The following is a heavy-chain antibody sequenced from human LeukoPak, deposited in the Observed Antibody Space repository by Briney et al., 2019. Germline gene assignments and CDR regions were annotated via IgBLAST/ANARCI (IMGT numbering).Heavy chain of an antibody. V-gene: IGHV3-11*04. CDR2: ISSSGSTR. Sequence: GGSLRLSCAASGFTFRDYYMSWIRQAPGKGLEWVSYISSSGSTRYYADSVKGRFTISRDNAKNSLYLQMNSLRAEDTAVYYCARDGFGELLLGEFDYWGQGTLVTVSS. J-gene: IGHJ4*02. D-gene: IGHD3-10*01. CDR3: ARDGFGELLLGEFDY. CDR1: GFTFRDYY.